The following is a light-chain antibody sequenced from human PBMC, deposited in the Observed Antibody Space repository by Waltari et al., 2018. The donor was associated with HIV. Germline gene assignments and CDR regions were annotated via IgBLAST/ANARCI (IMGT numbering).Light chain of an antibody. CDR3: QQANSFPHT. CDR1: QGVSHR. J-gene: IGKJ4*01. CDR2: DAS. V-gene: IGKV1-12*01. Sequence: DIQVTQSPSFVSASVGDKITITCRATQGVSHRLAWYQQRPGEAPHLLIYDASRLQDGVPSRFSGTGSGTYFTLTISDLQPEDFAMYYCQQANSFPHTFGGGTRV.